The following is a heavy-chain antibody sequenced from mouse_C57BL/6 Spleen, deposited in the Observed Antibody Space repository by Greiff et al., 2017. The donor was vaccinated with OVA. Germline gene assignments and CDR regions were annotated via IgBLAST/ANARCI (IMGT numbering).Heavy chain of an antibody. CDR2: IYPGDGDT. J-gene: IGHJ2*01. CDR1: GYAFSSYW. D-gene: IGHD1-1*01. Sequence: VQVVESGAELVKPGASVKISCKASGYAFSSYWMNWVKQRPGKGLEWIGQIYPGDGDTNYNGKFKGKATLTADKSSSTAYMQLSSLTSEDSAVYFCARGYYGSIDYWGQGTTLTVSS. CDR3: ARGYYGSIDY. V-gene: IGHV1-80*01.